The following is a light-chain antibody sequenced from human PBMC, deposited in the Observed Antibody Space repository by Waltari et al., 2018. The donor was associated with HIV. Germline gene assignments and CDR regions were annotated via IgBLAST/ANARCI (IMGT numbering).Light chain of an antibody. CDR3: QHRKELPPGAT. CDR1: QSVSTY. CDR2: DAS. J-gene: IGKJ3*01. Sequence: EIVLTQSPATLSLSPGERATLSCRASQSVSTYLAWYQKRPGQAPRLLIYDASNRATGIPARFSGSGSGTDFTLTISSLEPEDFAVYYCQHRKELPPGATFGPGTKVDVK. V-gene: IGKV3-11*01.